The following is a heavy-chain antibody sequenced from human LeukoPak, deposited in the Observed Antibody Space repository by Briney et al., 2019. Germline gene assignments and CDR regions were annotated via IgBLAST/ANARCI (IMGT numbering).Heavy chain of an antibody. J-gene: IGHJ6*02. CDR3: AMDTIFGARATYYGMDV. V-gene: IGHV1-69*13. CDR2: IIPIFGTA. D-gene: IGHD3-3*01. Sequence: SVKVSCKASGYTFTSYGISWVRQAPGQGLEWMGGIIPIFGTANYAQKFEGRVTITAEESTSTAYMELSRLRSEDTAVYYCAMDTIFGARATYYGMDVWGQGTTVTVSS. CDR1: GYTFTSYG.